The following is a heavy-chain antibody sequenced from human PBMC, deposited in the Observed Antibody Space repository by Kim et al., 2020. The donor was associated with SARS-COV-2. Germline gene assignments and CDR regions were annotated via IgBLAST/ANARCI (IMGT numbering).Heavy chain of an antibody. CDR3: ARLWVTPTTGNYFDF. D-gene: IGHD1-1*01. J-gene: IGHJ4*02. V-gene: IGHV4-39*01. CDR1: GGSVSSVNYY. CDR2: INYSGTT. Sequence: SETLSLTCTVSGGSVSSVNYYWVWVRQPPGKGLEWIGSINYSGTTYYNASLKSRLTISVDTSKNQFSLKLTPVTAADTAVFYCARLWVTPTTGNYFDFWGQGILVTVSS.